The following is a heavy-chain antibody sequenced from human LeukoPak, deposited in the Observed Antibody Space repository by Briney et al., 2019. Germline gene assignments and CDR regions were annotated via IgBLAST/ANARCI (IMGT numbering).Heavy chain of an antibody. CDR1: GGSFSGYY. J-gene: IGHJ4*02. V-gene: IGHV4-34*01. CDR2: INHSGST. CDR3: AREGNSGVRGVKVDY. D-gene: IGHD3-10*01. Sequence: SETLSLTCAVYGGSFSGYYGSWIRQPPGKGLEWIGEINHSGSTNYNPSLKSRVTISVDTSKNQFSLKLSSVTAADTAVYYCAREGNSGVRGVKVDYWGQGTLVTVSS.